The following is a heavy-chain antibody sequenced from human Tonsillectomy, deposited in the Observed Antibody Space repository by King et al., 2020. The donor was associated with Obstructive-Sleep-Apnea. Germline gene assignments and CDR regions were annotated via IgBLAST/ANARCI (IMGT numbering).Heavy chain of an antibody. D-gene: IGHD2-15*01. CDR1: GGSISSYY. J-gene: IGHJ5*02. CDR2: IYTSVST. V-gene: IGHV4-4*07. CDR3: ARGYCSGGSCVSYNWFDP. Sequence: QLQESGPGLVKPSETLSLTCTVSGGSISSYYWSWIRQPAGKGLEWIGRIYTSVSTNYNPSLKSRVTMSVDTSKNRFSRKLSSVTAADTAVYYCARGYCSGGSCVSYNWFDPWGQGTLVTVSS.